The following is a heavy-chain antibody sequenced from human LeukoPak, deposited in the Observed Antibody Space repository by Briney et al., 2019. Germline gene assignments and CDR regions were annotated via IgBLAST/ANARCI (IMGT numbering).Heavy chain of an antibody. V-gene: IGHV3-21*01. CDR1: GFTFSSYS. Sequence: GGSLRLSCAASGFTFSSYSMNWVRQAPGKGLEWVSSISSSSNYIYYADSVKGRFTISRDNAKNSLYLQMDSLRAEDTAVYYCARASALSVLDVVHYYYGMDVWGQGTTVTVSS. J-gene: IGHJ6*02. CDR3: ARASALSVLDVVHYYYGMDV. D-gene: IGHD3/OR15-3a*01. CDR2: ISSSSNYI.